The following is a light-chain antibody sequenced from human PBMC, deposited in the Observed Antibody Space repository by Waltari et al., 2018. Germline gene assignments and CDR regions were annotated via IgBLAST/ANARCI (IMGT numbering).Light chain of an antibody. CDR2: VNSDGSQ. CDR1: SRHRSHI. J-gene: IGLJ3*02. CDR3: QTGGHGTWV. Sequence: QLVVTQSPSASAPLAASVKLTCTLSSRHRSHIVASLQQRPEKGPQYLMKVNSDGSQLKGDEIPDRFSGSSSGAERYLTISSLQSDDEADYYCQTGGHGTWVFGGGTTLTVL. V-gene: IGLV4-69*01.